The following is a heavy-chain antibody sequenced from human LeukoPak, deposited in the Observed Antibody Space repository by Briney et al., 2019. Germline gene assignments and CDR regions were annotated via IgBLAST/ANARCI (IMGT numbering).Heavy chain of an antibody. D-gene: IGHD2-2*01. V-gene: IGHV5-51*01. CDR2: IDSGDSDT. CDR1: GYSFTSYC. CDR3: VRHLSDTTSCSNY. J-gene: IGHJ4*02. Sequence: GESLKISCKGSGYSFTSYCSVYVRQMPRNGLEWMGIIDSGDSDTRYSPSFQGQVTISADKSISTAYLQWSSLKASDTAIYYCVRHLSDTTSCSNYWGPGTLVTVAS.